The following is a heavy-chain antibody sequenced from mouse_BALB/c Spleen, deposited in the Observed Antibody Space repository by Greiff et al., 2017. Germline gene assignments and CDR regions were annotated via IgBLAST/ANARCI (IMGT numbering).Heavy chain of an antibody. Sequence: QVQLKQSGPELVKPGASVKISCKASGYTFTDYYINWVKQKPGQGLEWIGWIYPGSGNTKYNEKFKGKATLTVDTSSSTAYMQLSSLTSEDTAVYFCARDYGSSYFDYWGQGTTLTVSS. J-gene: IGHJ2*01. CDR3: ARDYGSSYFDY. V-gene: IGHV1-84*02. CDR2: IYPGSGNT. D-gene: IGHD1-1*01. CDR1: GYTFTDYY.